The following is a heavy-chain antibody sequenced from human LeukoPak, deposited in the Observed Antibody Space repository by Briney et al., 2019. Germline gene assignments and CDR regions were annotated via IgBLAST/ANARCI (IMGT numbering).Heavy chain of an antibody. V-gene: IGHV1-69*04. CDR2: IIPILGIA. J-gene: IGHJ3*02. D-gene: IGHD3-10*01. CDR3: ARDVTMVSEAFDI. CDR1: GGTFSSYA. Sequence: ASVKVSCKASGGTFSSYAISWVRQAPGQGLEWMGRIIPILGIANYAQKFQGRVTITADKSTSTVYMELSSLRSEDTAVYYCARDVTMVSEAFDIWGQGTMVTVSS.